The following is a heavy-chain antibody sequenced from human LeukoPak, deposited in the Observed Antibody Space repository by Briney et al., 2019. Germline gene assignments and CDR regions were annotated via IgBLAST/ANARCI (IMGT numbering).Heavy chain of an antibody. CDR2: IKQDGSEK. D-gene: IGHD1-26*01. CDR1: GFTFSTYW. CDR3: ARDGQWELLPSFDY. Sequence: GGSLRLSCAASGFTFSTYWMSWVRQAPGKGLEWVANIKQDGSEKYYVDSVKGRFTISRDNAKNSLYLQMNSLRAEDMAVYYCARDGQWELLPSFDYWGQGTLVTVSS. J-gene: IGHJ4*02. V-gene: IGHV3-7*01.